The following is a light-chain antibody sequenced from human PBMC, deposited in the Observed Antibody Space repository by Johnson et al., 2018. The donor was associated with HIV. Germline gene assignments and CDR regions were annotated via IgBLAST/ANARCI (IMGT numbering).Light chain of an antibody. CDR2: DND. CDR3: GTWDSSLSAGV. J-gene: IGLJ1*01. CDR1: SSNIGNNY. V-gene: IGLV1-51*01. Sequence: QSVLTQPPSVSAAPGQKVTISCSGTSSNIGNNYVSWYQHLPGTAPKVLIYDNDKRPSGIPDRFSASKSGTSATLGITGLQTGDEADYYCGTWDSSLSAGVFGTGTNVTVL.